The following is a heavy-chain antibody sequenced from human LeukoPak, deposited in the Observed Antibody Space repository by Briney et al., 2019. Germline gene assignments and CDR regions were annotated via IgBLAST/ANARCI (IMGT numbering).Heavy chain of an antibody. CDR3: ARDGRHIVVVTAMGVAFDI. D-gene: IGHD2-21*02. CDR1: GGSFSGYY. CDR2: INHSGST. V-gene: IGHV4-34*01. Sequence: KPSGTLSLTCAVYGGSFSGYYWSWIRQPPGKGLEWIGEINHSGSTNYNPSLKSRVTISVDTSKNQFSLKLSSVTAADTAVYYCARDGRHIVVVTAMGVAFDIWGQGTMVTVSS. J-gene: IGHJ3*02.